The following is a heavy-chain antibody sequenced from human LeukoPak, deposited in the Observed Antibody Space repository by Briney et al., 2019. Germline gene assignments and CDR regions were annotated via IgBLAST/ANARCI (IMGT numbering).Heavy chain of an antibody. CDR1: GFTFSSYS. J-gene: IGHJ3*02. CDR3: GRVGMRAFDI. Sequence: GGCLRLSCAASGFTFSSYSMNWVRQAPGKGLEWVSSISSSSSYIYYADAVKGRFTISRDNAKNSLYLQMNSLRAEETAVYYWGRVGMRAFDIWGQGTMVTVSS. V-gene: IGHV3-21*01. CDR2: ISSSSSYI.